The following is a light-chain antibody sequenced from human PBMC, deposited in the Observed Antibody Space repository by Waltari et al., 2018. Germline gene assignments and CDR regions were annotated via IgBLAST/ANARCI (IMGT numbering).Light chain of an antibody. Sequence: EIVLTQSPGTLPVSPGERATLSCRASQSVSRTLAWYQQKPGQAPRLLIYGASTRATGIPERFSGGGSGTDFSLTISRLEPEDFAVYYCQHYVRLPATFGQGTKVEIK. J-gene: IGKJ1*01. CDR3: QHYVRLPAT. V-gene: IGKV3-20*01. CDR2: GAS. CDR1: QSVSRT.